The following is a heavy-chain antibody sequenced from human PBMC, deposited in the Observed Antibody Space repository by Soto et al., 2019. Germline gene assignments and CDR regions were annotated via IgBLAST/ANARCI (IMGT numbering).Heavy chain of an antibody. CDR3: ATASGYYGSGSYPYGMDV. J-gene: IGHJ6*02. D-gene: IGHD3-10*01. V-gene: IGHV1-46*03. CDR1: GYTFTSYY. Sequence: QVQLVQSGAEVKKPGASVKVSCKASGYTFTSYYVHWVRQAPGQGLEWMGIINPSGGSTSYAQKFQGRVTMTRDTSTSTVYMELSSLRSDDTAVYYCATASGYYGSGSYPYGMDVWDQGTTVTVSS. CDR2: INPSGGST.